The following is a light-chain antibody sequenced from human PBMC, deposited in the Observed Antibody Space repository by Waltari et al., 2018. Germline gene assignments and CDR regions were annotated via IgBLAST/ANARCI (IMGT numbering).Light chain of an antibody. CDR3: QQWSASVT. J-gene: IGKJ4*01. V-gene: IGKV3-15*01. CDR1: QSVDSN. CDR2: GAS. Sequence: EIVMTQSPATLSVSPGEEATLSCRASQSVDSNLAWYQQKPGQAPTLIIFGASGRATGVPARFSGSGSGTEYTLTIGSLQSEDSAVYYCQQWSASVTVGGGTKVEIK.